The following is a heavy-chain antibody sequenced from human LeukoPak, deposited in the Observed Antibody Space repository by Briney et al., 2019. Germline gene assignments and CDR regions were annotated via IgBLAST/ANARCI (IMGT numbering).Heavy chain of an antibody. CDR1: GFPFISYA. Sequence: PGGSLSLSCAASGFPFISYAMSWVRQAPGKGLEWVSAIIGSGGSTYYADSVKGQFTISRDNSKDMFYLQMHSLRDEDTAIYYCAREQGFRGAFHIWGRGTTVTVSS. V-gene: IGHV3-23*01. CDR3: AREQGFRGAFHI. D-gene: IGHD2-15*01. CDR2: IIGSGGST. J-gene: IGHJ3*02.